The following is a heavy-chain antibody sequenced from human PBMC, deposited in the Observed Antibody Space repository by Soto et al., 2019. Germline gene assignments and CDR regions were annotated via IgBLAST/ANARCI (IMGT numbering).Heavy chain of an antibody. V-gene: IGHV4-31*03. Sequence: SQTLSLTCFVSGYFIGAGGYYWSWIRHHPGKGLEWIGSFYSSGSIIYNPSLRSRVSITGDMSTNQFSMSLTSVTAADTARYYCARMYSSGSGWFHPWGQGTLVTVSS. D-gene: IGHD6-19*01. CDR3: ARMYSSGSGWFHP. J-gene: IGHJ5*02. CDR2: FYSSGSI. CDR1: GYFIGAGGYY.